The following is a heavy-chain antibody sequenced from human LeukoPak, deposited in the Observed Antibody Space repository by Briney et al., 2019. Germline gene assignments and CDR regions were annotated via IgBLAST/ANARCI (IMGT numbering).Heavy chain of an antibody. CDR3: ARDRSGTFDY. CDR2: TYYSGST. V-gene: IGHV4-59*01. CDR1: GGSISSYY. D-gene: IGHD2-15*01. Sequence: SETLSLTCTVSGGSISSYYWSWIRQPPGKGLEWIGYTYYSGSTNYNPSLKSRVTISVDTSKNQFSLKLSSVTAADTAVYYCARDRSGTFDYWGQGTLVTVSS. J-gene: IGHJ4*02.